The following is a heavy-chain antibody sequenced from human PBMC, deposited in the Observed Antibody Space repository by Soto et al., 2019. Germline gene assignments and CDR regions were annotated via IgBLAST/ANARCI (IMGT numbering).Heavy chain of an antibody. CDR2: IYYSGST. V-gene: IGHV4-39*01. CDR3: SRTNSYYYDSSGPSFAWFDP. D-gene: IGHD3-22*01. CDR1: GGSISSSSYY. Sequence: PSETLSLTCTVSGGSISSSSYYWGWIRQPPGKGLEWIGSIYYSGSTYYNPSLKSRVTISVDTSKNQFSLKLSSVTAADTAVYYCSRTNSYYYDSSGPSFAWFDPWGQGTLVTVSS. J-gene: IGHJ5*02.